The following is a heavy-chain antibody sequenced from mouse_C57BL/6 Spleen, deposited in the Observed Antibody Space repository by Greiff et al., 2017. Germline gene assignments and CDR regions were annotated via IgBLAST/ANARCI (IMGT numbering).Heavy chain of an antibody. CDR2: IRSKSNNYAT. CDR3: VRQMDYGTLYYYAMDY. D-gene: IGHD1-1*01. CDR1: GFSFNTYA. V-gene: IGHV10-1*01. J-gene: IGHJ4*01. Sequence: EVQLVESGGGLVQPKGSLKLSCAASGFSFNTYAMNWVRQAPGKGLEWVARIRSKSNNYATYYADSVKDRFTISRDDSESMLYLQMNNLKTEDTAMYYSVRQMDYGTLYYYAMDYWGQGTSVTVSS.